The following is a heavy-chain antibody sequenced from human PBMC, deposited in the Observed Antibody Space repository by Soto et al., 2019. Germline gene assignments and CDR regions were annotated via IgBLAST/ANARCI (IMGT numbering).Heavy chain of an antibody. CDR2: ISYDGNNK. V-gene: IGHV3-30*18. D-gene: IGHD6-19*01. Sequence: PGGSLRLSCAASGFTFSSYGMHWVRQAPGKGLEWVAVISYDGNNKYYADSVKGRCTISRDNSKNTLYLQMNSLRTEDTAVYYCAKDKITSPDSSAYPDYWGQGTLVTVSS. CDR3: AKDKITSPDSSAYPDY. J-gene: IGHJ4*02. CDR1: GFTFSSYG.